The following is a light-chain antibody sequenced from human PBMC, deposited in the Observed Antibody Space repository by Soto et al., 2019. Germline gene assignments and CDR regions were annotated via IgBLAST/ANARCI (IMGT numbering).Light chain of an antibody. J-gene: IGKJ2*01. Sequence: IVLTQSPGTLSLSPGERATLSCRASQSVSSSYLAWYQQKPGQAPRLLIYGASSRATGIPDRFSGSGSGTDFTLTISRLEPEDFAVYYCQQRGTFGQGTKLEIK. CDR1: QSVSSSY. CDR2: GAS. V-gene: IGKV3-20*01. CDR3: QQRGT.